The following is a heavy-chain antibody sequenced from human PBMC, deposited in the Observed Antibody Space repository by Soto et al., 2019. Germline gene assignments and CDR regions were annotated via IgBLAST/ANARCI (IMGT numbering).Heavy chain of an antibody. CDR1: GYSFTSYW. J-gene: IGHJ3*02. CDR2: IYPGDSAT. Sequence: GESLKISCKGSGYSFTSYWIGWVRQMPGKGLEWMGIIYPGDSATRYSPSFQGQVTISADKSISTAYLQWSSLKASDTAMYSCARHGSKAELGTAFDIWGQGTMVTVSS. D-gene: IGHD7-27*01. V-gene: IGHV5-51*01. CDR3: ARHGSKAELGTAFDI.